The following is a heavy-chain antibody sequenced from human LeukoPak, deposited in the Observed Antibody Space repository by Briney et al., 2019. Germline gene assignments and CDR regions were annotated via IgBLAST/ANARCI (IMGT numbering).Heavy chain of an antibody. CDR2: ISGSGGST. J-gene: IGHJ4*02. CDR3: AKSLYYYGSGSTFDY. V-gene: IGHV3-23*01. CDR1: GFTFSSYG. Sequence: GGSLRLSCAASGFTFSSYGMSWVRQAPGKGLEWVSAISGSGGSTYYADSVKGRFTISRDNSKNTLYLQMNSLRAEDTAVYYCAKSLYYYGSGSTFDYWGQGTLVTVSS. D-gene: IGHD3-10*01.